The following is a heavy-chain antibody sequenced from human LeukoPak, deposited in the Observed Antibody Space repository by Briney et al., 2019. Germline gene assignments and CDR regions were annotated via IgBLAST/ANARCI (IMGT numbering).Heavy chain of an antibody. Sequence: GGSLRLSCAASVFTVSINYMSWVRQAPGKGLEWVSVIYSGGSTYYADSVKGRFTISRDNSKNTLYLQMNSLRADDTAVYYCAKRFTAAGPNFDSWGQGTLVTVSS. CDR1: VFTVSINY. V-gene: IGHV3-53*01. D-gene: IGHD6-25*01. CDR2: IYSGGST. CDR3: AKRFTAAGPNFDS. J-gene: IGHJ4*02.